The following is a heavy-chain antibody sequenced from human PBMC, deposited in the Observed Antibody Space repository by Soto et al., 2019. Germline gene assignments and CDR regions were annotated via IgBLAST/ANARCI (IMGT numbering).Heavy chain of an antibody. D-gene: IGHD5-12*01. V-gene: IGHV1-69*02. J-gene: IGHJ4*02. CDR2: IIPILGIA. CDR3: ARGRSGPRGYEDY. Sequence: QVQLVQSGAEVKKPGSSVKVSCKASGGTFSSYTISWVRQAPGQGLEWMGRIIPILGIANYAQKFQGRVTITADKSTSTAYMELSSLRSEDTAVYYCARGRSGPRGYEDYWGQGTLVTVSS. CDR1: GGTFSSYT.